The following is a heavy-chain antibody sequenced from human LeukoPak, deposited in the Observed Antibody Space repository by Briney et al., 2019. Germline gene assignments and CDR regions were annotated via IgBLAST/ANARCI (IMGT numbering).Heavy chain of an antibody. V-gene: IGHV3-30*03. CDR2: ISYDGSVT. CDR3: AIGDALGELSSSFAY. J-gene: IGHJ4*02. D-gene: IGHD3-16*02. Sequence: GGSLRLSCAASGFTFSSYSMNWVRQAPDKGLEWVAVISYDGSVTYYADSVKGRFTISRDNSKNTLYMQMSSLRAEDTAVYYCAIGDALGELSSSFAYWGQGTLVTVSS. CDR1: GFTFSSYS.